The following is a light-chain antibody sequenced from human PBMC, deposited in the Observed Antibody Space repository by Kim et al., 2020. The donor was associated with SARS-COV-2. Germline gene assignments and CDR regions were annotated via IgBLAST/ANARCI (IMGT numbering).Light chain of an antibody. Sequence: EIVLTQSPDFQSVAPGETVTITCRASLNIGYNLHWYQQKADQPPKLFIKFASQSMSGVPSRFSGSGSGTDFNLTINRLQPEDVATYFCHQTSGLPPHSFGQGTKLEI. CDR3: HQTSGLPPHS. CDR1: LNIGYN. J-gene: IGKJ2*03. V-gene: IGKV6-21*02. CDR2: FAS.